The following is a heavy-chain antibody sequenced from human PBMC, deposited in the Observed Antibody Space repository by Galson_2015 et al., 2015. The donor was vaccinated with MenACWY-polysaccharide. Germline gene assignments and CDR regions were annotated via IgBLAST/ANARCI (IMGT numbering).Heavy chain of an antibody. D-gene: IGHD3-10*01. CDR3: AFGPRGH. V-gene: IGHV3-53*01. Sequence: SLRLSCAASGFTVSSNFMTWVRQAPGKGLEWVSVIYSGGSTYYADSVKGRLTLSRDNSKHTLYLQMNSVRAEDTAVYYCAFGPRGHWGQGALVTVSP. CDR1: GFTVSSNF. J-gene: IGHJ4*02. CDR2: IYSGGST.